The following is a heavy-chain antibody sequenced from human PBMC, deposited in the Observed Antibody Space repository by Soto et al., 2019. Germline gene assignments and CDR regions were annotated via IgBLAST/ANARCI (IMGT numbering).Heavy chain of an antibody. D-gene: IGHD2-15*01. CDR2: INPNSGGT. Sequence: QVQLVQSGAEVKKPGASVKVSCKASGYTFTGYYMHWVRQAPGQGLEWMGWINPNSGGTNYAQKFQGRVTMTRDTSIRTAYMELSRLRSDATAVYYCAREEGYCSGGSCSIDYWGQGTLVTVSS. V-gene: IGHV1-2*02. CDR3: AREEGYCSGGSCSIDY. CDR1: GYTFTGYY. J-gene: IGHJ4*02.